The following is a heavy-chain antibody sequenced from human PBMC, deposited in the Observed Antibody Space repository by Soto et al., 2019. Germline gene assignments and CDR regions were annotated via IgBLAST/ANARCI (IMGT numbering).Heavy chain of an antibody. V-gene: IGHV3-15*01. CDR1: GFTFNNAW. Sequence: EVQLVESVGGLVNPGGSLRLSCAASGFTFNNAWMSWVRQAPGKGLECDGRIKSNTDGGTADYAAPVNGRFTVSRDDSKNTVYLQMTSLITEDKAVNYCATGLKSGNERGKFDYWGQGTLVTVS. CDR3: ATGLKSGNERGKFDY. CDR2: IKSNTDGGTA. J-gene: IGHJ4*02. D-gene: IGHD1-1*01.